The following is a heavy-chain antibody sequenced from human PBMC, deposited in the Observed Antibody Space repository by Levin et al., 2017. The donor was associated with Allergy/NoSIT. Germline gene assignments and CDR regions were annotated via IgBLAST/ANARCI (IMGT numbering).Heavy chain of an antibody. CDR2: INRNRDKI. Sequence: LSLTCAASGFTFGDYAMHWVRQAPGKGLEWVSGINRNRDKIGYADSVRARFTISRDNAKNSLYLQMNSLGPEDTALYYCAKGLNWGSPNTFDYWGQGTLVTVAS. J-gene: IGHJ4*02. D-gene: IGHD7-27*01. CDR3: AKGLNWGSPNTFDY. V-gene: IGHV3-9*01. CDR1: GFTFGDYA.